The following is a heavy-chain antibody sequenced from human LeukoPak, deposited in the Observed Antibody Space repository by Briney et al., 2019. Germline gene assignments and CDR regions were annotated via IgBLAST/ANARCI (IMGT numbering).Heavy chain of an antibody. CDR1: GGSISSSSYY. D-gene: IGHD6-13*01. J-gene: IGHJ4*02. V-gene: IGHV4-39*07. CDR3: ARERQGSSSWYGEGYLDY. CDR2: IYYSGST. Sequence: PSETLSLTCTVSGGSISSSSYYWGWIRQPPGKGLEWIGSIYYSGSTYYNPSLKSRVTISVDTSKNQFSLKLSSVTAADTAVYYCARERQGSSSWYGEGYLDYWGQGTLVTVSS.